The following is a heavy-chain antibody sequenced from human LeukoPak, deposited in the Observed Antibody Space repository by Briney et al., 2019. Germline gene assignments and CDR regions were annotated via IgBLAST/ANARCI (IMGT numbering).Heavy chain of an antibody. V-gene: IGHV3-48*03. Sequence: GGSLRLSCAASGFTFSSYEMNWVRQAPGKGLEWVSYIDTSDSTIYYADSVKGRFTISRDNAKNSLYLHIHNLRAEDTALYYCARDGGWGYYFDYWGQGTRVTVSS. D-gene: IGHD2-15*01. CDR3: ARDGGWGYYFDY. CDR2: IDTSDSTI. J-gene: IGHJ4*02. CDR1: GFTFSSYE.